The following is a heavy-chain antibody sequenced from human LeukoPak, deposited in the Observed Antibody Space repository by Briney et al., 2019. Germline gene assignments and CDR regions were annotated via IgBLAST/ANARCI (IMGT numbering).Heavy chain of an antibody. J-gene: IGHJ3*02. CDR2: IYHSGIT. V-gene: IGHV4-38-2*02. D-gene: IGHD1-26*01. Sequence: PSETLSLTCTVSGYSIRVSSDYYWGWIRQPPGKGPEWIGTIYHSGITYYNPSLKSRVTISVDTSENQFSLRLSSVTAADTAVYYCARDRGPIVGAIGIWGQGTMVTVSS. CDR1: GYSIRVSSDYY. CDR3: ARDRGPIVGAIGI.